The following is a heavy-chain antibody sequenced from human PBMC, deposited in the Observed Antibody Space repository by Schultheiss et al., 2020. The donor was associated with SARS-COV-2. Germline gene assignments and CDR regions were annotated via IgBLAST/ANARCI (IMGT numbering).Heavy chain of an antibody. CDR3: ARTSSGSYSYYGMNV. CDR2: MNPNSGNT. Sequence: ASVKVSCNASGYTFTSYDINWVRQATGQGLEWMGWMNPNSGNTGYAQKFQGRVTMTRNTSISTAYMELSSMRSEDTAVYYCARTSSGSYSYYGMNVWGQGTTVTVAS. CDR1: GYTFTSYD. D-gene: IGHD1-26*01. V-gene: IGHV1-8*01. J-gene: IGHJ6*02.